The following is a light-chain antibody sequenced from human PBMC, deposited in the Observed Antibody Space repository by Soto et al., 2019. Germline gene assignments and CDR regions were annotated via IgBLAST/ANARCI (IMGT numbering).Light chain of an antibody. CDR1: SSVVGSYNL. Sequence: QSALTQPASVSGSPGQSITISCTGTSSVVGSYNLVSWYQQHPGKAPKLMIYEVSKRPSGVSNRSSGSKSGNTASLTISGLQAEDEADYYCCSYAGSSNYVFGTGTKVTVL. CDR2: EVS. V-gene: IGLV2-23*02. J-gene: IGLJ1*01. CDR3: CSYAGSSNYV.